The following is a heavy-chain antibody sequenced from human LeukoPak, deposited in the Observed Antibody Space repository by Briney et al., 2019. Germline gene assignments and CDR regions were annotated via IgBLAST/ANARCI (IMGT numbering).Heavy chain of an antibody. CDR3: ARPPSRGYSSSFES. Sequence: GESLKISCKGSGYRFPTYWIAWVRPMPGKGLEWMGIIYPDESNIRYSPSFQGQVTISADKSISTAYLQWSSLKASDTAMYYCARPPSRGYSSSFESWGQGTLVTVSS. D-gene: IGHD2-2*03. CDR2: IYPDESNI. J-gene: IGHJ4*02. V-gene: IGHV5-51*01. CDR1: GYRFPTYW.